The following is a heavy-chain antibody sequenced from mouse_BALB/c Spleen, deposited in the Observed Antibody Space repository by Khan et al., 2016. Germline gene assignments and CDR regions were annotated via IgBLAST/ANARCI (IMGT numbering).Heavy chain of an antibody. V-gene: IGHV1S136*01. Sequence: VQLQQPGPELVKPGASVKVSCKASGYRFTSYVIHWVKQKPGQGLEWIGYISPYKDDTKYNEKFKGKATLTSDKSSSTAYMELSSLTSEDSAVYYCAKKLTRPFDYWGQRTTLTVSS. CDR1: GYRFTSYV. CDR2: ISPYKDDT. J-gene: IGHJ2*01. CDR3: AKKLTRPFDY.